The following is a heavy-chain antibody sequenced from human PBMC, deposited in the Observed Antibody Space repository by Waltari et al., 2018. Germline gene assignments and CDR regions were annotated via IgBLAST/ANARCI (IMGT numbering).Heavy chain of an antibody. V-gene: IGHV4-59*01. J-gene: IGHJ5*02. CDR2: IYSSGSS. CDR1: GGSISSSY. D-gene: IGHD3-16*01. Sequence: QVQLQESGPGLVKPSETLSLTCTVSGGSISSSYWSWIRQRPGKGLEWIGYIYSSGSSNYNPSLKSRVTISVDTSKNQFSLKLNSVTAADTAVYYCARVLRSAWGVWFDPWGPGTLVIVSS. CDR3: ARVLRSAWGVWFDP.